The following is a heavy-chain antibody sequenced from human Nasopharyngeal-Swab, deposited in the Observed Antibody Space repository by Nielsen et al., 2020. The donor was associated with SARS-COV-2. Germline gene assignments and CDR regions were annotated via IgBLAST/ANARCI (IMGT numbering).Heavy chain of an antibody. CDR2: ISAYNGNT. V-gene: IGHV1-18*01. CDR1: GYTFTNYG. Sequence: ASVKVSCKASGYTFTNYGISWVRQAPGQGLEWMEWISAYNGNTNYAQKFQGRVAITADESTSTAYMELSSLRSEDTAVYYCARNGYSYGYSPLWLVRDYYYYGMDVWGQGTTVTVSS. D-gene: IGHD5-18*01. J-gene: IGHJ6*02. CDR3: ARNGYSYGYSPLWLVRDYYYYGMDV.